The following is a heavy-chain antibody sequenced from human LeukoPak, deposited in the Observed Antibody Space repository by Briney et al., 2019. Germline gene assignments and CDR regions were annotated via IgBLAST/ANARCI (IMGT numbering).Heavy chain of an antibody. CDR3: ARDPRCWLLVGAALAAPYYMDV. CDR1: GFTFSSYS. J-gene: IGHJ6*03. Sequence: PGGSLRLSCAASGFTFSSYSMNWVRQAPGKGLEWVSSISSSSSYIYYADSVKGRFTISRDNAKNSLYLQMNSLRAEDTAVYYCARDPRCWLLVGAALAAPYYMDVWGKGTTVTVSS. V-gene: IGHV3-21*01. D-gene: IGHD3-9*01. CDR2: ISSSSSYI.